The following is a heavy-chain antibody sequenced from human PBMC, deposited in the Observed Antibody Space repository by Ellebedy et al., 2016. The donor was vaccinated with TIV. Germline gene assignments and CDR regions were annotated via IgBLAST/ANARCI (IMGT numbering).Heavy chain of an antibody. Sequence: PGGSLRLSCAASGFAFSSSWLSWVPQAPGKGLEWVALMRYDGAEEYYVDAVKGRVTISRDNAKTSVYLQMKSLRAEDTAVYYCARDPHYGALDHWGQGTLVTVSS. CDR3: ARDPHYGALDH. V-gene: IGHV3-7*01. D-gene: IGHD4/OR15-4a*01. J-gene: IGHJ4*02. CDR2: MRYDGAEE. CDR1: GFAFSSSW.